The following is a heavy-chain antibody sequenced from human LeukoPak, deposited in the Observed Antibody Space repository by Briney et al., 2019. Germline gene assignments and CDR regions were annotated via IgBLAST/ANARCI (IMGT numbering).Heavy chain of an antibody. Sequence: GSLKLSCAASGFTFSSYWMSWVRQAPGKGLEWGANIKQDGSEKNYVDSLKGRFTISRDNSKNSLYLQMNSLRAEDTAVYYCAREDKVDTIGYWGQGTLVTVSS. J-gene: IGHJ4*02. CDR1: GFTFSSYW. V-gene: IGHV3-7*01. CDR2: IKQDGSEK. CDR3: AREDKVDTIGY. D-gene: IGHD5-12*01.